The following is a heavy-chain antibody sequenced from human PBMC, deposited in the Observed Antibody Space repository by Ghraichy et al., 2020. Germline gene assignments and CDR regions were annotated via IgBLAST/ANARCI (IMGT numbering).Heavy chain of an antibody. CDR1: GFTFSSYW. D-gene: IGHD1-26*01. Sequence: GGSLRLSCAASGFTFSSYWMHWVRQAPGKGLVWVSRINSDGSSTSYADSVKGRFTISRDNAKNTLYLQMNSLRAEDTAVYYCARASYSGSYYYYYGMDVWGQGTTVTVSS. J-gene: IGHJ6*02. CDR3: ARASYSGSYYYYYGMDV. CDR2: INSDGSST. V-gene: IGHV3-74*01.